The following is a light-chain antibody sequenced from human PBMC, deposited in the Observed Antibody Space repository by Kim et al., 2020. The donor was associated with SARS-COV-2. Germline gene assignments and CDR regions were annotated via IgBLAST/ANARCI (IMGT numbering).Light chain of an antibody. CDR3: QSYDSSLSGSVV. CDR2: GNS. Sequence: VTISCTGSSSNIGAGYDVHWYQQLPGTAPKLLIYGNSNRPSGVPDRFSGSKSGISASLAITGLQAEDEADYYCQSYDSSLSGSVVFGGGTQLTVL. CDR1: SSNIGAGYD. V-gene: IGLV1-40*01. J-gene: IGLJ2*01.